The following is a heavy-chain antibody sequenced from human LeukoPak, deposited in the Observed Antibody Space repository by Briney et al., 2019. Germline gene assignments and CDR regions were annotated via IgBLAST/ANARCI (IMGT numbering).Heavy chain of an antibody. D-gene: IGHD3-10*01. J-gene: IGHJ4*02. CDR2: INPNSGGT. CDR1: GYTFTGYY. V-gene: IGHV1-2*02. CDR3: ARDARFYYGSGSRLDYYFDY. Sequence: GASVKVSCKASGYTFTGYYMHWVRQAPGQGLEWMGWINPNSGGTNYAQKFQGRVTMTRDTSISTAYMELSRLRSDDTAVYYCARDARFYYGSGSRLDYYFDYWGQGTLVTVSS.